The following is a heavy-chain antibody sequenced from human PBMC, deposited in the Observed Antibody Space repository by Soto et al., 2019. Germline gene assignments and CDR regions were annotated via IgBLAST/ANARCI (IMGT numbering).Heavy chain of an antibody. CDR2: IYYSGST. D-gene: IGHD3-16*01. V-gene: IGHV4-30-4*01. Sequence: QVQLQESGPGLVKPSQTLSLACTVSGGSFSSGDYYWSWIRQPPGKGLEWIGYIYYSGSTYYNPSLKGRVTLSVDTSKTQFSLKLSSVTAAATAMYYCARVLAFGAFDIWGQGTMVTVSS. CDR3: ARVLAFGAFDI. CDR1: GGSFSSGDYY. J-gene: IGHJ3*02.